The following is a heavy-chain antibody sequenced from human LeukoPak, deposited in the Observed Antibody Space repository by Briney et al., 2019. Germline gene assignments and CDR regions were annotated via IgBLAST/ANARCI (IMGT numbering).Heavy chain of an antibody. J-gene: IGHJ4*02. CDR3: AAITMVRYNDY. Sequence: SETLSLTCTVSGGSISSYYWSWIRQPPGKGLEWIGYIYYSGSTNYNPSLKSRVTISVDTSKNQFSLKLSSVTAADTAVYYCAAITMVRYNDYWGQGTLVTVSS. CDR1: GGSISSYY. D-gene: IGHD3-10*01. V-gene: IGHV4-59*01. CDR2: IYYSGST.